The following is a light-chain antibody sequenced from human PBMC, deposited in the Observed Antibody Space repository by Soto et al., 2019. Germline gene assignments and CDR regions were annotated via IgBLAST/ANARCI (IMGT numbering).Light chain of an antibody. CDR2: GAS. CDR3: QQSYTTLWT. V-gene: IGKV1-39*01. J-gene: IGKJ1*01. Sequence: DIQMTQSPSSLSASVGDRVTITCRVSQSISSHLNSYQQKPGKAPKLLIYGASSLQSGVPSRFSGSGSGIDFTLTISSLQPGDFATYYCQQSYTTLWTSGQGTKVEIK. CDR1: QSISSH.